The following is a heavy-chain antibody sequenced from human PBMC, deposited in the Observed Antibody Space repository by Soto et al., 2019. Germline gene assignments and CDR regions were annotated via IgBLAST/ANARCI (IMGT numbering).Heavy chain of an antibody. D-gene: IGHD6-25*01. CDR2: IYYSGSR. Sequence: LSLTCSVSGGSITTVGYYWTWIRQQPGKGLEWIGYIYYSGSRDYNPSLKSRVSMSVDASKNQFSLNLTSVTAADTAVYYCAKESGGYDSSTRYGLDVWGQGTTVTVSS. CDR3: AKESGGYDSSTRYGLDV. CDR1: GGSITTVGYY. J-gene: IGHJ6*02. V-gene: IGHV4-31*03.